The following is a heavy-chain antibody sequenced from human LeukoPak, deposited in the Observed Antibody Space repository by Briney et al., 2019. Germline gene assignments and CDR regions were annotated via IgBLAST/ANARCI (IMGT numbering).Heavy chain of an antibody. CDR2: IIPIFGTA. J-gene: IGHJ4*02. Sequence: GASVKVSFKASGGTFSSYAISWVRQAPGQGLEWMGGIIPIFGTANYAQKFQGRVTITADESTSTAYMELSSLRSEDTAVYYCARGGCSGGSCYRYYYFDYWGQGTLVTVSS. D-gene: IGHD2-15*01. CDR3: ARGGCSGGSCYRYYYFDY. CDR1: GGTFSSYA. V-gene: IGHV1-69*13.